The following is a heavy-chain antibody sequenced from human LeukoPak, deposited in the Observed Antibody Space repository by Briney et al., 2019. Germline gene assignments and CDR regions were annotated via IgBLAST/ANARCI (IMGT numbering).Heavy chain of an antibody. J-gene: IGHJ4*02. D-gene: IGHD6-19*01. V-gene: IGHV3-48*03. CDR2: ISSGASTM. CDR3: ALLAVASDFDY. CDR1: GFMFRSFE. Sequence: GGSLRLSCAASGFMFRSFEMYWVRQAPGKGLEWVAYISSGASTMYYADSVKGRFTISRDDAKNSLFLQMNSLRAEDTAVYYCALLAVASDFDYWGRGTLVTVSS.